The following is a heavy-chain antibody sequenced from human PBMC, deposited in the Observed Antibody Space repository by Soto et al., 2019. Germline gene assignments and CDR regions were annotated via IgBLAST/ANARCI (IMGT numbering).Heavy chain of an antibody. CDR1: GFTVNSYY. Sequence: EVQLVESGGGLVQPGGSLRLSCEASGFTVNSYYMSWVRQAPGKGLEWVAVIHTGGVTYYADSVKDRFIISRDNSKNTLYLQMSSLRAEDTAVYYCAREKGTGDWDNFFHYWGQGALVTVSS. V-gene: IGHV3-66*01. D-gene: IGHD3-3*01. J-gene: IGHJ4*02. CDR2: IHTGGVT. CDR3: AREKGTGDWDNFFHY.